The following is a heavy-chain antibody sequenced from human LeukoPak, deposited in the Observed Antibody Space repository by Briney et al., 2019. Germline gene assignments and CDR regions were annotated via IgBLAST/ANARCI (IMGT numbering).Heavy chain of an antibody. D-gene: IGHD2-21*01. CDR3: ARVHTSRRDDY. V-gene: IGHV3-48*03. Sequence: PGGSLRLSCAASGFTFSSYEMNWVRQAPGKGLEWVSYISSSGSTIYYADSVKGRFTISRDNAKNSLYLQMNSLRAEDTAVYCCARVHTSRRDDYWGQGTLVTVSS. CDR1: GFTFSSYE. J-gene: IGHJ4*02. CDR2: ISSSGSTI.